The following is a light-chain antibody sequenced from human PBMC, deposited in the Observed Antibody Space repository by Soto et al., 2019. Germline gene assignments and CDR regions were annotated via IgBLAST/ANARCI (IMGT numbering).Light chain of an antibody. V-gene: IGKV3-11*01. CDR1: QSVSTY. J-gene: IGKJ4*02. CDR2: DAS. CDR3: QQRSSWPLT. Sequence: EIVLTQSPATLSLSPGDRATLSCRASQSVSTYLAWYQQKPGQAPRLLIYDASNRATGIPARFSGSGSGTDFTLTISSLEPEDFAVYYCQQRSSWPLTCGGGTKVEIK.